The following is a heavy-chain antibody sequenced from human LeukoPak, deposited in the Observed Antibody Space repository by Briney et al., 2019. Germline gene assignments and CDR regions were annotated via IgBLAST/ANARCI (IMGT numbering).Heavy chain of an antibody. D-gene: IGHD3-3*01. J-gene: IGHJ6*03. CDR3: ARVAEYYDFWSGYYMDYYYYYMDV. Sequence: ASVKVSCKASGYTFTSYGISWVRQAPGQGLEWMGWISAYNGNTNYAQKLQGRVTMTTDTSTSTAYMELRSLRSDDTAVYYSARVAEYYDFWSGYYMDYYYYYMDVWGKGTTVTVSS. CDR1: GYTFTSYG. CDR2: ISAYNGNT. V-gene: IGHV1-18*01.